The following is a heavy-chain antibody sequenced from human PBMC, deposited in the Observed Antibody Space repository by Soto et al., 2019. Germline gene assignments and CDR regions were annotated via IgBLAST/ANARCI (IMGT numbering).Heavy chain of an antibody. CDR2: ISGSGGST. CDR3: AKQGPLSYYYDSSGYYPFDY. V-gene: IGHV3-23*01. D-gene: IGHD3-22*01. J-gene: IGHJ4*02. CDR1: GFTFSSYA. Sequence: GGSLRLSCAASGFTFSSYAMSWVRQAPGKGLEWVSAISGSGGSTYYADSVKGRFTISRDNSKNTLYLQMNSLRAEDTAVYYCAKQGPLSYYYDSSGYYPFDYWGQGTLVTVSS.